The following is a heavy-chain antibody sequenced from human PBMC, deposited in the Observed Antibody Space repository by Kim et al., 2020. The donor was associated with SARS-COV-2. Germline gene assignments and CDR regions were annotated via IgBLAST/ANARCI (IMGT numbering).Heavy chain of an antibody. CDR2: T. D-gene: IGHD3-10*01. V-gene: IGHV4-39*01. Sequence: TYHNPSLKSRVTISIDTSKNQYSLRLSSVTAADTASYYCARLRGFAGNIHYWGQGTLVTVSS. J-gene: IGHJ4*02. CDR3: ARLRGFAGNIHY.